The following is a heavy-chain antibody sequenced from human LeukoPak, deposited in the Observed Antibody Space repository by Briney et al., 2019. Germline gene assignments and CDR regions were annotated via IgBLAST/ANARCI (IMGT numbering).Heavy chain of an antibody. CDR2: ISTSGDST. D-gene: IGHD6-19*01. CDR3: VKNGWLDY. CDR1: GFTFSSQN. V-gene: IGHV3-21*06. Sequence: GGSLTLSCAASGFTFSSQNMNWARQAPGKGLEWVAYISTSGDSTKYADSVEGRFTISRDNAENSLFLLMNSLRVEDTAVYYCVKNGWLDYWGQGILVSVSS. J-gene: IGHJ4*02.